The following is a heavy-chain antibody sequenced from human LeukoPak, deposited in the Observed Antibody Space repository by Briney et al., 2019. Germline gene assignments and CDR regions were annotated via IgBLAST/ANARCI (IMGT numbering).Heavy chain of an antibody. Sequence: GGSLRLSCAASGLDFSTYAMSWVRQAPGKGLEWVSGIGGGDTHYADSVKGRFTISRDNSKSTVELHMSSLRVEDTAVYYCAKDGQSFNSMWDYLDSWGRGTLVTVSS. J-gene: IGHJ4*02. CDR1: GLDFSTYA. V-gene: IGHV3-23*01. D-gene: IGHD1-26*01. CDR2: IGGGDT. CDR3: AKDGQSFNSMWDYLDS.